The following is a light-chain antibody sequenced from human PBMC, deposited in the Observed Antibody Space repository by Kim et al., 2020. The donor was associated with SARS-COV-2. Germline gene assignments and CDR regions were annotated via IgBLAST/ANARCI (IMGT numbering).Light chain of an antibody. CDR2: GAS. CDR3: QQYGSSPLT. V-gene: IGKV3-20*01. CDR1: QSVSNSY. Sequence: SPGERDTRSCRASQSVSNSYLAWYQQKPGQAPRLLIYGASRRATGIPDRFSGSGSGTDFTLTISRLEAEDFAVYYCQQYGSSPLTFGGGTKVEIK. J-gene: IGKJ4*01.